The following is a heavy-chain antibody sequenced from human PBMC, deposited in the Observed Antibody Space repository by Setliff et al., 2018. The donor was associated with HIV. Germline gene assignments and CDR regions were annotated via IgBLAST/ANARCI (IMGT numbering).Heavy chain of an antibody. D-gene: IGHD1-1*01. CDR3: ARTRTTGNYYYGMDV. CDR2: IYTSGST. CDR1: GGSISSGSYY. Sequence: PSETLSLTCTVSGGSISSGSYYWSWIRQPAGKGLEWIGRIYTSGSTYYNPSLKSRVTISVDTSKNQFSLKLSSVTAADTAVYYCARTRTTGNYYYGMDVWGQGTTVTVSS. V-gene: IGHV4-61*02. J-gene: IGHJ6*02.